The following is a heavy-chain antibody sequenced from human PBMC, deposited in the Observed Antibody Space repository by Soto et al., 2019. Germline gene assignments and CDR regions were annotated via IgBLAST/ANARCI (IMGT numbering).Heavy chain of an antibody. D-gene: IGHD3-3*01. Sequence: ASVKVSCKASGGTFSSYAISWVRQAPGQRLEWMAWINGGNGNTRYSQKFQGRVTISRDTSANTVHMELSSLRSEDTAVYYCARAGTVFGLLGNYYGMDVWGQGTTVTVLL. CDR1: GGTFSSYA. V-gene: IGHV1-3*01. CDR3: ARAGTVFGLLGNYYGMDV. J-gene: IGHJ6*02. CDR2: INGGNGNT.